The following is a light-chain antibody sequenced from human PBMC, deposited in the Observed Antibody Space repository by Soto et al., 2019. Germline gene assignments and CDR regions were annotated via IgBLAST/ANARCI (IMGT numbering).Light chain of an antibody. CDR2: AAS. Sequence: DIQMTQSPSTLSGSVGDRVTITCRASQTISSWLAWYQQKPGKVPELLIYAASTLQSGVPSRFSGSGSGTDFTLTISSLQPEDFATYYCQQRSNFITFGQGTRLEIK. J-gene: IGKJ5*01. V-gene: IGKV1-27*01. CDR3: QQRSNFIT. CDR1: QTISSW.